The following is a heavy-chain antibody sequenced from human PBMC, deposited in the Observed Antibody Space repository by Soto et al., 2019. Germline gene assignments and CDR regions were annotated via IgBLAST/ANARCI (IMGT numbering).Heavy chain of an antibody. D-gene: IGHD5-18*01. Sequence: QVQLVESGGGVVQPGRSLRLSCAASGFTFSSYAMHWVRQAPGKGLEWVAVISYDGSNKYYADSVKGRFTISRDNSKNTLYLQMNSLRAEETAVYYCARGGSGYSYGHFDYWGQGTLVTVSS. CDR2: ISYDGSNK. CDR3: ARGGSGYSYGHFDY. CDR1: GFTFSSYA. J-gene: IGHJ4*02. V-gene: IGHV3-30-3*01.